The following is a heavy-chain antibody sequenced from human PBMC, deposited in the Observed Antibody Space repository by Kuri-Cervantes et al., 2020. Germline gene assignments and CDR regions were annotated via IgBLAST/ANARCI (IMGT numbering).Heavy chain of an antibody. CDR2: IYHSGST. Sequence: ESLKISCTVSGGSISSSSYYWGWIRQPPGKGLEWIGSIYHSGSTYYNPSLKSRVTISVDRSKNQFSLKLSSVTAADTAVYYCAREGEGYCSGGSCYSGNWFDPWGQGTLVTVSS. D-gene: IGHD2-15*01. V-gene: IGHV4-39*07. CDR1: GGSISSSSYY. J-gene: IGHJ5*02. CDR3: AREGEGYCSGGSCYSGNWFDP.